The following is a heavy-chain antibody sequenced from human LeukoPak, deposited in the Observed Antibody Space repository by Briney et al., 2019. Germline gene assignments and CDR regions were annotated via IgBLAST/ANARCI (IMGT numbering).Heavy chain of an antibody. V-gene: IGHV3-48*03. Sequence: PGGSLRLSCAASGFTFSSYEMNWVRQAPGKGLEWVSYISSSGSTIYYADSVKGRFTISRDNAKNSLYLQMNSLRAEDTAVYYCARELTMVRAVNYYYYMDVWGKGTTVTVSS. J-gene: IGHJ6*03. CDR2: ISSSGSTI. CDR1: GFTFSSYE. CDR3: ARELTMVRAVNYYYYMDV. D-gene: IGHD3-10*01.